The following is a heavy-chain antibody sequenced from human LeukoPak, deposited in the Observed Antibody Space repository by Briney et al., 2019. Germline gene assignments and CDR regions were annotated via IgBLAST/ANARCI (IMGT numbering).Heavy chain of an antibody. V-gene: IGHV3-53*04. CDR2: IYSGGST. CDR1: GFTVSSNY. Sequence: LPGGSLRLSCAASGFTVSSNYMSWVRQAPGKGLEWVSVIYSGGSTYYADSVKGRFTISRHNSKNTLYLQMNSLRAEDTAVYYCARAYSYDILTGYYLDYWGQGTLVTVSS. D-gene: IGHD3-9*01. CDR3: ARAYSYDILTGYYLDY. J-gene: IGHJ4*02.